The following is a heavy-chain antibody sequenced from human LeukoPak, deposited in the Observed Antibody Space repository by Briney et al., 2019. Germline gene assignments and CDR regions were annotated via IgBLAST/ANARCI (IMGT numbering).Heavy chain of an antibody. D-gene: IGHD2-2*01. V-gene: IGHV4-34*01. CDR1: GGSFRCYY. CDR3: ARRPFTRVPAAMRGYARHYYYYMDV. CDR2: ISHSGST. Sequence: SETLSLTCAVYGGSFRCYYWSWIRQPPGKGLEWIGEISHSGSTNYNPSLKSRVTISVDTSKNQFSLKLSSVTAADTAVYYCARRPFTRVPAAMRGYARHYYYYMDVWGKGTTVTVSS. J-gene: IGHJ6*03.